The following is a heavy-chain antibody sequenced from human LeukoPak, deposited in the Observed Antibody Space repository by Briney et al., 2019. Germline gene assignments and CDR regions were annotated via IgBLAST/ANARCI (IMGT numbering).Heavy chain of an antibody. D-gene: IGHD4-17*01. Sequence: SETLSLTCAVSGGSISSGGYSWSWIRQPPGKVLEWIGYIYHSGSTYYNPSLKSRVTISVDRSKNQFSLKLGSVTAADTAVYYCARGVDYAGPPRGDAFDIWGQGTMVTVSS. CDR1: GGSISSGGYS. V-gene: IGHV4-30-2*01. CDR2: IYHSGST. CDR3: ARGVDYAGPPRGDAFDI. J-gene: IGHJ3*02.